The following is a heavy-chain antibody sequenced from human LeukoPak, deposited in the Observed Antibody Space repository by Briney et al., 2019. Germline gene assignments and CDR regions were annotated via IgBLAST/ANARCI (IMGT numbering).Heavy chain of an antibody. CDR2: ISYDGSNK. D-gene: IGHD5-24*01. CDR1: GFTFSTFP. CDR3: ARADREMATTFDY. J-gene: IGHJ4*02. Sequence: GSLRLSCQASGFTFSTFPMSGVRQAPGKGLEGVAVISYDGSNKYYADSVKGRFTISRDNSRNTLYLQMNSLRAEDTAVYYCARADREMATTFDYWGQGTLVTVSS. V-gene: IGHV3-30-3*01.